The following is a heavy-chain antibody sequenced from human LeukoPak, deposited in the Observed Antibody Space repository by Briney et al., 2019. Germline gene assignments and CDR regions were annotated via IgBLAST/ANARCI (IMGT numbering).Heavy chain of an antibody. CDR2: ISSSGNT. J-gene: IGHJ4*02. CDR3: VKGRISEDGLDF. Sequence: GGSLRLSRAASGFTFSRSAMTWVRQTPGKGLDWVSSISSSGNTYYADSVKGRFTISRDNSKNMLYLQMNSLRAEDTAVYYCVKGRISEDGLDFWGQGTLVTVSS. V-gene: IGHV3-23*01. D-gene: IGHD6-13*01. CDR1: GFTFSRSA.